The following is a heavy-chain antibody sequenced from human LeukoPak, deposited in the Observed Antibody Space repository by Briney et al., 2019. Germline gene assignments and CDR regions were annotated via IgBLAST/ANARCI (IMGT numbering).Heavy chain of an antibody. J-gene: IGHJ4*02. CDR3: ARERIAALDY. V-gene: IGHV4-59*01. Sequence: PSETLSLTCTVSGGSISSYYWSWIRQPPGKGLEWIGYIYYSGSTNYNPSLKSRVTISVDTSKNQFSLKLSSVTAADTAVYYCARERIAALDYWGQGTLVTVSS. D-gene: IGHD6-6*01. CDR2: IYYSGST. CDR1: GGSISSYY.